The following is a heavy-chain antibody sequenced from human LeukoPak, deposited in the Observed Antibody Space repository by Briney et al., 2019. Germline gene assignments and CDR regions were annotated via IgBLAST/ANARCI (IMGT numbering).Heavy chain of an antibody. CDR1: GGSISSYY. CDR3: ARVYSGYDLPGSLANYYFDY. CDR2: FYSGGST. V-gene: IGHV4-4*07. D-gene: IGHD5-12*01. J-gene: IGHJ4*02. Sequence: KASETLSLTCTVSGGSISSYYWSWIRQSAGKGLEWIGRFYSGGSTDYNPSLKGRVTMSVDTSKNQFSLKLSSVTAADTAVYYCARVYSGYDLPGSLANYYFDYWGQGTLVTVSS.